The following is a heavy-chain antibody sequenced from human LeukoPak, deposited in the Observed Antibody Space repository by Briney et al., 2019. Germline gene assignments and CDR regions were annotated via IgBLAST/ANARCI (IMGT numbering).Heavy chain of an antibody. D-gene: IGHD3-10*01. V-gene: IGHV3-48*02. CDR3: ARDLSGRYAFDI. CDR2: ISSSSSTI. J-gene: IGHJ3*02. CDR1: GFTFSRYR. Sequence: PGGSLRLSCAASGFTFSRYRMIWVRQAPGKGLEWVSYISSSSSTIYYADSVKGRFTISRDNAKNSLYLQMNNLRDEDTAVYYCARDLSGRYAFDIWGQGTMVTVSS.